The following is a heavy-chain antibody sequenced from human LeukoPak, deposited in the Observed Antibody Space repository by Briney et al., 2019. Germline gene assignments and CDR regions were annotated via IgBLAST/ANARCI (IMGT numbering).Heavy chain of an antibody. CDR1: GFTFSSYS. D-gene: IGHD3-9*01. CDR3: AREPSSSDILSDYSPFVYFDF. V-gene: IGHV3-48*04. CDR2: ISSSSSTI. J-gene: IGHJ4*02. Sequence: PGGSLRLSCAASGFTFSSYSMNWVRQAPGKGLEWVSYISSSSSTIYYADSVRGRFTVSRDNARNTLYLQMNSLGADDTAVYYCAREPSSSDILSDYSPFVYFDFWGQGSLVTVSS.